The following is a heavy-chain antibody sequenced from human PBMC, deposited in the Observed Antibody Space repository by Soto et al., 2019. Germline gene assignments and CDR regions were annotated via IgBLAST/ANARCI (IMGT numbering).Heavy chain of an antibody. Sequence: GGSLRLSCAASGFTFSSYAMHWVRQAPGKGLEWVAVISYDGSNKYYADSVKGRFTISRDNSKNTLYLQMNSLRAEDTAVYYCARDPQQLDPYYYYYGMDVWGQGTTVTVSS. V-gene: IGHV3-30-3*01. CDR2: ISYDGSNK. CDR1: GFTFSSYA. CDR3: ARDPQQLDPYYYYYGMDV. J-gene: IGHJ6*02. D-gene: IGHD6-13*01.